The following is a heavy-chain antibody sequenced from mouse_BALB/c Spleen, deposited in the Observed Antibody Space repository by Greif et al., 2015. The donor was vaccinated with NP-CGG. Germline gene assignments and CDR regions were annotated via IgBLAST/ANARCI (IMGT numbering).Heavy chain of an antibody. D-gene: IGHD1-1*01. CDR2: ISSGRSTI. CDR1: GFTFSSFG. Sequence: EVQGVESGGGLVQPGGSRKLSCAASGFTFSSFGMHWVRQAPEKGLEWVAYISSGRSTIYYADTVKGRFTISGDNPKNTLFLQMSSLRSEDTAMYYCARTTVVAYYAMDYWGQGTSVTVSS. J-gene: IGHJ4*01. V-gene: IGHV5-17*02. CDR3: ARTTVVAYYAMDY.